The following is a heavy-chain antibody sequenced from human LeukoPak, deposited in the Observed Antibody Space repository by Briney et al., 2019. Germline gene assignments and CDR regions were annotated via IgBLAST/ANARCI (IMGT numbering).Heavy chain of an antibody. Sequence: SETQSLTCAVYGGSFSGYYWSWIRQPPGKGLEWIGEINHSGSTNYNPSLKSRVTISVDTSKNQFSLKLSSVTAADTAVYYCARGLTRDSSGYDYWGQGTLVTVSS. CDR1: GGSFSGYY. CDR2: INHSGST. J-gene: IGHJ4*02. CDR3: ARGLTRDSSGYDY. V-gene: IGHV4-34*01. D-gene: IGHD3-22*01.